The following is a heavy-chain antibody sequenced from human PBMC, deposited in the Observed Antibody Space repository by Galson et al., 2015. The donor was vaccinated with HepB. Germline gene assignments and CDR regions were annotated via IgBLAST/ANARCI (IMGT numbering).Heavy chain of an antibody. J-gene: IGHJ6*02. V-gene: IGHV3-53*01. D-gene: IGHD3-10*01. CDR3: ASVSRNYFYHGMDV. Sequence: SLRLSCAASGFIFTNFAMHWVRQAPGKGLEWVSLIYSGGSTYFADSVQGRFTISRDSSKNTLYLQMNSLRAEDTAMYYCASVSRNYFYHGMDVWGRGTTVTVSS. CDR2: IYSGGST. CDR1: GFIFTNFA.